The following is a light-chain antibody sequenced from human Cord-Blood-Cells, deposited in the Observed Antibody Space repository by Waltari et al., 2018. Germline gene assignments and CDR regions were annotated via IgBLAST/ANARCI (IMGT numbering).Light chain of an antibody. Sequence: DIQITQSPSSLSASVGDRATITCRASQSISSYLKWGQQKPGKAPKLLIYAASSLQSGVPSRFSGSGSGTDFTLTISSLQPEDFAAYYCQQSYSTPLTFGGGTKVEIK. V-gene: IGKV1-39*01. CDR1: QSISSY. CDR2: AAS. CDR3: QQSYSTPLT. J-gene: IGKJ4*01.